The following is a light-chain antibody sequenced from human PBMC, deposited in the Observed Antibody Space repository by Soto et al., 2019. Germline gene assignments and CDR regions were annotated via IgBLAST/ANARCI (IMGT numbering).Light chain of an antibody. CDR2: GAS. CDR1: QSVSSRY. CDR3: QPYGSSSWT. Sequence: ESVLTQCPATLSLSPGERATLSCMASQSVSSRYLVWYQQKPGQAPRLLIYGASSRATGIPDRFSGSGSGTDFTLTISRLEPEDFAVYYCQPYGSSSWTVGPGTKVDIK. J-gene: IGKJ1*01. V-gene: IGKV3-20*01.